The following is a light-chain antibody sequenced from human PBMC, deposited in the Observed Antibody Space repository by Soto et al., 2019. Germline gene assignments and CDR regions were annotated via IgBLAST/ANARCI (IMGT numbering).Light chain of an antibody. Sequence: QSALTQPASVSGSPGQSITISCTGTSSDVGSYNLVSWYQQHPGKAPKLMIYEGSKRPSGVSNRFSGSKSGNTASLTISGLQAEDEADYYCCSYAGSSTVYVFGTGTKLTAL. CDR3: CSYAGSSTVYV. CDR2: EGS. CDR1: SSDVGSYNL. J-gene: IGLJ1*01. V-gene: IGLV2-23*01.